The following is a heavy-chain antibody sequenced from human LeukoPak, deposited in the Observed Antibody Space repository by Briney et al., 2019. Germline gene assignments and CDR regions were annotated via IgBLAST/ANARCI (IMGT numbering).Heavy chain of an antibody. Sequence: GGSLRLACAASGFTFDDYSMHWVRQAPGKGLEWVSLINWDGSSTYYADSVKGRFTISRDNSKNSLFLQMNSLKAEDTALYCCAKDGSKKGYSYGYYPGGQGTLVTVSS. CDR2: INWDGSST. D-gene: IGHD5-18*01. CDR1: GFTFDDYS. CDR3: AKDGSKKGYSYGYYP. V-gene: IGHV3-43*01. J-gene: IGHJ4*02.